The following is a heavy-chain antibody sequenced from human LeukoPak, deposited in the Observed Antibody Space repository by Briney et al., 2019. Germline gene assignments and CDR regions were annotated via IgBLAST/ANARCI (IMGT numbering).Heavy chain of an antibody. Sequence: PGESLKISCQGSGFKFSSYFIAWVRQMPGKGLEWMGIIFPGDSDTGYNPSFQGQVTISADESTSTAYLQWSSLKPSDSATYYCARMFLLRPAYFDYRGQGTPVTVSA. J-gene: IGHJ4*02. D-gene: IGHD3-10*01. V-gene: IGHV5-51*01. CDR3: ARMFLLRPAYFDY. CDR1: GFKFSSYF. CDR2: IFPGDSDT.